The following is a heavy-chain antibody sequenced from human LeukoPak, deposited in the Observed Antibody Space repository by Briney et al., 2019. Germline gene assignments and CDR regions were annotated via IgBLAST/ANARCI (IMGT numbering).Heavy chain of an antibody. Sequence: ASVKVSCKTSGYTFTGYYMHWVRQAPGQGLEWMGWINPNSGGTNYAQKFQGRVTMTRDTSISTAYMELSRLRSADTAVYYCARWVVVVPAARFYFDYWGQGTLVTVSS. CDR2: INPNSGGT. V-gene: IGHV1-2*02. CDR1: GYTFTGYY. D-gene: IGHD2-2*01. CDR3: ARWVVVVPAARFYFDY. J-gene: IGHJ4*02.